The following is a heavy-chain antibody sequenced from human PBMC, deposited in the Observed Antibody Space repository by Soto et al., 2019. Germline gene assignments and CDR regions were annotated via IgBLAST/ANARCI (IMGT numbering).Heavy chain of an antibody. Sequence: SVKVSCKASGGTFSSYAISWVRQAPGQGLEWMGGIIPIFGTANYAQKFQGRVTITADESTSTAYMELSSLRSEDTAGYYCATITIFGVVDRRALYYYYGMDVWGQGTTVTVSS. CDR3: ATITIFGVVDRRALYYYYGMDV. D-gene: IGHD3-3*01. CDR1: GGTFSSYA. CDR2: IIPIFGTA. J-gene: IGHJ6*02. V-gene: IGHV1-69*13.